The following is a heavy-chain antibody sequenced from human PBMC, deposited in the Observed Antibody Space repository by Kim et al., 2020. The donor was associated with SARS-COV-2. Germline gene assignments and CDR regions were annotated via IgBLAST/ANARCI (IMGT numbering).Heavy chain of an antibody. D-gene: IGHD5-18*01. Sequence: DAVKGRFTISRDNSKNTLYRQMNSLRAEDTAVYYCAKGAVEDTAMGPPDYWGQGTLVTVSS. V-gene: IGHV3-23*01. J-gene: IGHJ4*02. CDR3: AKGAVEDTAMGPPDY.